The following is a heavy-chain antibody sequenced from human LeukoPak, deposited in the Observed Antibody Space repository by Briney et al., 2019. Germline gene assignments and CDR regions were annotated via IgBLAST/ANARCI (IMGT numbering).Heavy chain of an antibody. CDR2: ISDGESP. V-gene: IGHV4-59*01. Sequence: SETLSLTCSVSGGSISYYYWSWIRQFPGKGLEWIGYISDGESPDYNPSLQSRVTIYVDSSKNQFFLNLTSVTAADTAVYYCARDRDFSNSWAFDYWGQGTLVTVSS. CDR1: GGSISYYY. CDR3: ARDRDFSNSWAFDY. D-gene: IGHD6-13*01. J-gene: IGHJ4*02.